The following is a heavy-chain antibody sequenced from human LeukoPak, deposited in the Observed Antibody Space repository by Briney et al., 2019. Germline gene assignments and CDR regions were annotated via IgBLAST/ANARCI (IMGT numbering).Heavy chain of an antibody. CDR1: GYTFTSYA. Sequence: ASVKVSCNASGYTFTSYAMNWVRQAPGQGLEWMGWINTNTGNPTYAQGFTGRFVFSLDTSVSTAYLQISSLKAEDTAVYYCASGTRFGNYGFYNWFDPWGQGTLVTVSS. D-gene: IGHD1/OR15-1a*01. V-gene: IGHV7-4-1*02. CDR3: ASGTRFGNYGFYNWFDP. CDR2: INTNTGNP. J-gene: IGHJ5*02.